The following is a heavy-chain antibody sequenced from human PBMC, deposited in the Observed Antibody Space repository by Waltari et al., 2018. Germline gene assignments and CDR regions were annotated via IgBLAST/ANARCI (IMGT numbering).Heavy chain of an antibody. Sequence: QFKLQEPAPGLLKPSQTCSPPCTVPGASIAGGVYYGTCTRPPPGKGLEWIGYIYYSGSTYYNPSLKSRVTISVDTSKNQFSLKLSSVTAADTAVYYCARARTTVTSDTYWYFDLWGRGTLVTVSS. CDR1: GASIAGGVYY. CDR3: ARARTTVTSDTYWYFDL. CDR2: IYYSGST. V-gene: IGHV4-31*03. D-gene: IGHD4-17*01. J-gene: IGHJ2*01.